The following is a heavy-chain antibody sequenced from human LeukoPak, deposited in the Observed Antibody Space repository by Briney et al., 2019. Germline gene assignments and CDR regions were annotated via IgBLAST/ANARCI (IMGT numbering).Heavy chain of an antibody. J-gene: IGHJ6*03. CDR3: ARRGEGARLYYYYYMDV. Sequence: PSETLSLTCAVYGGSFSGYYWSWIRQPPGKGLEWIGEINHSGSTNYNPSLKSRVTISVDTSKNQFSLKLSSVTAADTAVYYCARRGEGARLYYYYYMDVWGKGTTVTVSS. D-gene: IGHD1-26*01. CDR1: GGSFSGYY. CDR2: INHSGST. V-gene: IGHV4-34*01.